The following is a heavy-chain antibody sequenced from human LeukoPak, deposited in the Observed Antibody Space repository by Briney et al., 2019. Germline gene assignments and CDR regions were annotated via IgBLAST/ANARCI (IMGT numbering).Heavy chain of an antibody. D-gene: IGHD2-2*01. CDR1: GFTFSSYA. Sequence: GGSLRLSCAASGFTFSSYAMSWVRQAPGKGLEWVSAISGSRGSTYYADSVKGRFTISRDNSKDTLYLQMNSLRAEDTAVYYCAKEEGDIVVVPAATDYWGQGTLVTVSS. CDR2: ISGSRGST. V-gene: IGHV3-23*01. CDR3: AKEEGDIVVVPAATDY. J-gene: IGHJ4*02.